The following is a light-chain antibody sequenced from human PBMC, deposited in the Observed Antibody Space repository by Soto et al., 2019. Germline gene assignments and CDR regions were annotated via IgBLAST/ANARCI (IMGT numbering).Light chain of an antibody. Sequence: QSVLTQPPSVSGAPGQRVTISCTGSSSNIGAGYEVHWYQHLPGKAPKLLIYGNTNRPSGVPDRFSGSKSGTSASLAITGLQAEDEADYYCQPYDSSLSAAYVFGGGTKLTVL. CDR1: SSNIGAGYE. CDR3: QPYDSSLSAAYV. V-gene: IGLV1-40*01. J-gene: IGLJ1*01. CDR2: GNT.